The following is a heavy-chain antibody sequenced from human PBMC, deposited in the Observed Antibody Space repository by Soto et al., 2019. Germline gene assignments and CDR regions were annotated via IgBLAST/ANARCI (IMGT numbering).Heavy chain of an antibody. J-gene: IGHJ4*02. CDR1: GYTFTDYA. CDR2: INVGNGNT. Sequence: ASVKVSCKASGYTFTDYAIHWVRQAPGQGLEWMGWINVGNGNTGYSRKFQGRVTNVRDMSASTAYIEVTSLTSEDTAIYYCARAGAHYTPLDHWGQGTLVTVSS. CDR3: ARAGAHYTPLDH. D-gene: IGHD2-15*01. V-gene: IGHV1-3*01.